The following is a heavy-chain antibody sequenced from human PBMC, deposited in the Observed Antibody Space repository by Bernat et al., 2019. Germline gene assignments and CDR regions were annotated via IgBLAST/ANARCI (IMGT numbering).Heavy chain of an antibody. D-gene: IGHD4-17*01. CDR1: GGSISSSSYY. Sequence: QLQLQESGPGLVKPSETLSLTCTVSGGSISSSSYYWGWIRQPPGKGLEWIGSIYYSGSTYYNPSLKSRVTISVDTSKNQFSLKLSSVTAADTAVYYCARQYGDYFYYYYYYYMDVWGKGTTVTVSS. CDR3: ARQYGDYFYYYYYYYMDV. J-gene: IGHJ6*03. CDR2: IYYSGST. V-gene: IGHV4-39*01.